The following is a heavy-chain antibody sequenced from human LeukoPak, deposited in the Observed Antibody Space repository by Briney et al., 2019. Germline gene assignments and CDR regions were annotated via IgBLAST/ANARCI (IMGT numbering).Heavy chain of an antibody. CDR3: ARGGGYCSSTSCYPRGWFDP. V-gene: IGHV4-30-4*08. Sequence: SETLSLTCTVSGGSTSSYYWSWIRQPPGKGLEWIGYIYYSGSTYYNPSLKSRVTISVDTSKNQFSLKLSSVTAADTAVYYCARGGGYCSSTSCYPRGWFDPWAREPWSPSPQ. CDR1: GGSTSSYY. CDR2: IYYSGST. J-gene: IGHJ5*02. D-gene: IGHD2-2*03.